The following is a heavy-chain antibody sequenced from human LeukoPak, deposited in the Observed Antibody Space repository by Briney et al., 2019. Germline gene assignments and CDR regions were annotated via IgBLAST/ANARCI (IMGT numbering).Heavy chain of an antibody. CDR2: LYSDGNT. V-gene: IGHV3-53*01. D-gene: IGHD1-14*01. J-gene: IGHJ4*02. CDR1: GFTVITND. CDR3: ARGVEPLAANTLAY. Sequence: PGGSLRLSCAASGFTVITNDMTWVRQAPGKGLEWVSVLYSDGNTKYADSVQGRFTIPRDNSKNTLYLEMNSPSPDDTAVYYCARGVEPLAANTLAYWGQGTLVTVSS.